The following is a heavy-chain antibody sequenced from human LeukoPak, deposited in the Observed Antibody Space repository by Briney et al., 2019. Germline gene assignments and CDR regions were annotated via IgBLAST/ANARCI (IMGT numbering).Heavy chain of an antibody. CDR3: ARRTPIVGATDY. Sequence: SETLSLTCAVYGGSFSGYYWSWIRQPPGKGPEWIGEINHSGSTNYNPSLKSRVTISVDTSKNQFSLKLSSVTAADTAVYYCARRTPIVGATDYWGQGTLVTVSS. V-gene: IGHV4-34*01. D-gene: IGHD1-26*01. CDR2: INHSGST. J-gene: IGHJ4*02. CDR1: GGSFSGYY.